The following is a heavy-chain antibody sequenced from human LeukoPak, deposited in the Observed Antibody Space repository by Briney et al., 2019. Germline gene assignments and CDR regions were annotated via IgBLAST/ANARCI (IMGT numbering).Heavy chain of an antibody. Sequence: GGSLRLSCAASGVTFSDYYMSWIRQAPGKGLEWVSYISSSSSYTNYAASVKGRFTISRDNAKNSLYLQMNSLRAEDTAVYYCARARIPGLPGYWGQGTLVTVSS. J-gene: IGHJ4*02. CDR3: ARARIPGLPGY. CDR1: GVTFSDYY. CDR2: ISSSSSYT. D-gene: IGHD2-2*02. V-gene: IGHV3-11*06.